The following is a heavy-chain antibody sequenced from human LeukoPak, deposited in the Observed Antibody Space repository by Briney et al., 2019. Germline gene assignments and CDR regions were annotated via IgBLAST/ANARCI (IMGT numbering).Heavy chain of an antibody. CDR3: ARDYRWFDP. Sequence: SETLSLTCAVSGGSISSYFWTWIRQPAGKGLEWIGHIYSSGSTKYNPSLKSRVTMSLDTSKNQFSLKLSSVTAADTAVYYCARDYRWFDPWGQGTLVTVSS. CDR1: GGSISSYF. D-gene: IGHD3-16*02. V-gene: IGHV4-4*07. J-gene: IGHJ5*02. CDR2: IYSSGST.